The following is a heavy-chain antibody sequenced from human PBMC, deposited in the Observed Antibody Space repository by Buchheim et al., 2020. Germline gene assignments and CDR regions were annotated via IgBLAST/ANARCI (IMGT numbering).Heavy chain of an antibody. CDR3: ARRTEQWLVKKSDY. D-gene: IGHD6-19*01. J-gene: IGHJ4*02. CDR1: GGSISSSSYY. CDR2: IYYSGRT. Sequence: QLQLQESGPGLVKPSETLSLTCTVSGGSISSSSYYWGWIRQPPGQGLEWIGSIYYSGRTYYNPSLQSRVTISVDTSKNQFSLKLSSVTAADTAVYYCARRTEQWLVKKSDYWGQGTL. V-gene: IGHV4-39*07.